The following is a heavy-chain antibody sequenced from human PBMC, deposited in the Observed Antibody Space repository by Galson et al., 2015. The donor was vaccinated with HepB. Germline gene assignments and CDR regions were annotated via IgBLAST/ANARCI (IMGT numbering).Heavy chain of an antibody. CDR2: IYPGDSDT. CDR3: ATHGVGYPDAFDI. CDR1: W. Sequence: WIGWVRQMPGKGLEWMGIIYPGDSDTRYSPAFQGQVTISADKSISTAYLQWSSLKASDTAMYYCATHGVGYPDAFDIWGQGTMVTVSS. V-gene: IGHV5-51*01. J-gene: IGHJ3*02. D-gene: IGHD3-16*02.